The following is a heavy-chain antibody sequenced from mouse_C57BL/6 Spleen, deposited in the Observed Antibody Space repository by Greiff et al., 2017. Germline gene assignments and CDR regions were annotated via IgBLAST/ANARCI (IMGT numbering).Heavy chain of an antibody. Sequence: VQLKESGPELVKPGASVKIPCKASGYTFTDYNMDWVKQSHGKSLEWIGDINPNNGGTNYNQKFKGKATLTVDKSSSTAYMELRSLTSEDTAVYDGSRAYYSNPYYFDYWGQGTTLTVSS. CDR1: GYTFTDYN. CDR2: INPNNGGT. CDR3: SRAYYSNPYYFDY. J-gene: IGHJ2*01. D-gene: IGHD2-5*01. V-gene: IGHV1-18*01.